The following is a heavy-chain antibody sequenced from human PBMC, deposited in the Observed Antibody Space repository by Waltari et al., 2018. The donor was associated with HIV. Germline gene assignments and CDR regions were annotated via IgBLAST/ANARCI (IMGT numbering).Heavy chain of an antibody. D-gene: IGHD3-22*01. CDR3: ARDNSNHGLAY. CDR2: FSTSGST. CDR1: GGSISNYY. V-gene: IGHV4-4*07. J-gene: IGHJ4*02. Sequence: QVHLQESGPGLVKPSEPLSLPCSVSGGSISNYYWSWIRQPAGKGLEWIGRFSTSGSTNYNPSLKSRVSMSVDTSKNQFSLKLSSVTAADTAVYYCARDNSNHGLAYWGQGTLVTVSS.